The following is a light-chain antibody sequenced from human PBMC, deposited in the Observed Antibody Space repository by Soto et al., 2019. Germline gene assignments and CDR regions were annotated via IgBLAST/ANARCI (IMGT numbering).Light chain of an antibody. V-gene: IGLV2-14*01. Sequence: QSALTQPASVSGSPGQSITISCTGTSSDVGGYDFVSWYQHHPGKAPKLIIYEVRTRPSGVSDRFSGSKSGNTASLTISGLQDEDEADYYCSSYTSDWGVFGTGTKLTVL. CDR1: SSDVGGYDF. CDR2: EVR. CDR3: SSYTSDWGV. J-gene: IGLJ1*01.